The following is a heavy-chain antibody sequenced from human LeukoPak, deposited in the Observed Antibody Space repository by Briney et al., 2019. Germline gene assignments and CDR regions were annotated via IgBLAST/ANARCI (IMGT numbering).Heavy chain of an antibody. CDR3: ASSWGFGELTWFDP. CDR1: GFTFSSYA. V-gene: IGHV3-23*01. Sequence: GGSLRLSCAASGFTFSSYAMSWVRQAPGKGLEWVSAISGSGGSTYYADSVKGRFTISRDDSKNTLYLQMNSLRAEDTAVYYCASSWGFGELTWFDPWGQGTLVTVSS. CDR2: ISGSGGST. J-gene: IGHJ5*02. D-gene: IGHD3-10*01.